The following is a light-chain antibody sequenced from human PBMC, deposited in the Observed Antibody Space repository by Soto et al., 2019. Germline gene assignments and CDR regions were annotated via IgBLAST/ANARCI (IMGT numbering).Light chain of an antibody. V-gene: IGLV1-51*01. CDR1: SSNVGNNY. Sequence: QSVLTQPPSVSAAPGQKVTISCSGSSSNVGNNYVSWYQQLPETAPKLLIYDNNKRPSGIPDRFSGSKSGTSATLGITGLQTGDEADYYCGAWDSSLSAVGLGGGTKRTVL. J-gene: IGLJ2*01. CDR2: DNN. CDR3: GAWDSSLSAVG.